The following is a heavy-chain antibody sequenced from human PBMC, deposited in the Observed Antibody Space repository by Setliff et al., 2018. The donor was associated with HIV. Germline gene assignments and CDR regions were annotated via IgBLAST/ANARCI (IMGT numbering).Heavy chain of an antibody. CDR3: AREGGSSGYCGYFDY. Sequence: LRLSCEASGFIFSHYILTWVRQAPGRGLEWVSAISSDGISKYYAESVKGRFTISRDNSKNTVYLQMDSLPAEDTAVYYCAREGGSSGYCGYFDYWGQGTLVTVSS. J-gene: IGHJ4*02. CDR1: GFIFSHYI. V-gene: IGHV3-30*01. CDR2: ISSDGISK. D-gene: IGHD3-22*01.